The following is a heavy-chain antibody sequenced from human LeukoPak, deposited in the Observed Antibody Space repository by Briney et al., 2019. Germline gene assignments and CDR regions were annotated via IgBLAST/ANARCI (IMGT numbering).Heavy chain of an antibody. J-gene: IGHJ4*02. CDR3: TTDYYDSSAFFDY. V-gene: IGHV3-15*01. D-gene: IGHD3-22*01. Sequence: PGGSLRLSCAASGFTFSNAWMSWVRQAPGKGLEWVGRIKSKTDGGTTDYAAPVKGRFTISRDDSKNTLYLQMNSLKTEDTAVYYCTTDYYDSSAFFDYWGQGTLVTVSS. CDR1: GFTFSNAW. CDR2: IKSKTDGGTT.